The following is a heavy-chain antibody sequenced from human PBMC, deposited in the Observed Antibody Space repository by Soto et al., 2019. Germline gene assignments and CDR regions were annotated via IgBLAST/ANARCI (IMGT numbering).Heavy chain of an antibody. V-gene: IGHV3-30*18. CDR2: ISYDGSNK. CDR3: AKAFEYSSSSGDY. J-gene: IGHJ4*02. D-gene: IGHD6-6*01. CDR1: GFTFSSYG. Sequence: QVQLVESGGGVVQPGRSLRLSCAASGFTFSSYGMHWVRQAPGKGLEWVAVISYDGSNKYYADSVKGRFTISRDNSKNTLCLQMNSLRAEDTAVYYCAKAFEYSSSSGDYWGQGTLVTVSS.